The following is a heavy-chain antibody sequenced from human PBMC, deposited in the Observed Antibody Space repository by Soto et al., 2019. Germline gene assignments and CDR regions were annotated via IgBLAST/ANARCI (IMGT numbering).Heavy chain of an antibody. Sequence: EVQLVESGGGLVKPGGSLRLSCAASGFTFSSYSMNWVSQAPGKGLEWVSSISSSSSYIYYADSVKGRFTISRDNAKNALYRQINSLRAEDTAVYYCARDQPGYSYVYGLGYWGQGTLVTVSS. CDR1: GFTFSSYS. CDR3: ARDQPGYSYVYGLGY. V-gene: IGHV3-21*01. J-gene: IGHJ4*02. CDR2: ISSSSSYI. D-gene: IGHD5-18*01.